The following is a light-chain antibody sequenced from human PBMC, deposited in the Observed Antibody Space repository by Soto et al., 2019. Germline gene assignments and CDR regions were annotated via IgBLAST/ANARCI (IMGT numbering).Light chain of an antibody. V-gene: IGKV3-20*01. CDR1: QSRTNSF. CDR2: GKI. J-gene: IGKJ5*01. CDR3: QLDGTPEII. Sequence: EYMLTLSPGTLSLSPGERATLSCRASQSRTNSFIAWYQQRPGQGSKVLIYGKISRASGIPDRFSGGGSGTDFTLTISRLETEDFAVFYCQLDGTPEIIFGQGTRLETK.